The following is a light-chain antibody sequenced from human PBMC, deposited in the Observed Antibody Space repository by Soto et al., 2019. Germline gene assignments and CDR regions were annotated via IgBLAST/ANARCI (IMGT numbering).Light chain of an antibody. J-gene: IGKJ5*01. CDR2: DAS. Sequence: EIVLTQSPATLSLSPRERATLSCGSSQSVSSSYLAWYQQKPGLAPRLLIYDASSRATGIPDRFSGSGSGTDFTLTISRLEPEDFAVYYCQQYGSSPITFGQGTRLEI. CDR1: QSVSSSY. V-gene: IGKV3D-20*01. CDR3: QQYGSSPIT.